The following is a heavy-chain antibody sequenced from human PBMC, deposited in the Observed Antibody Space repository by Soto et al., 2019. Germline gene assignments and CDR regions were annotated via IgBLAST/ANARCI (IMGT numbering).Heavy chain of an antibody. V-gene: IGHV1-8*01. D-gene: IGHD7-27*01. CDR1: GYSFTSYE. Sequence: VQLVQSGAEVQKPGASVRVSCKASGYSFTSYEINWVRQATGQGPEWIGWMNPNSGESGYSQKFQGRVTMTRDTSISTAFMQLSSLRSDDSAVYYCATFLGEAFDVWGQGTTVTVSS. CDR3: ATFLGEAFDV. CDR2: MNPNSGES. J-gene: IGHJ3*01.